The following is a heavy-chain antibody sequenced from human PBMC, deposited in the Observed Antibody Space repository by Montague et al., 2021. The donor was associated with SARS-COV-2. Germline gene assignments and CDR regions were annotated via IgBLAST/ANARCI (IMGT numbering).Heavy chain of an antibody. CDR2: IYYSGST. J-gene: IGHJ3*02. V-gene: IGHV4-59*01. CDR1: GGSISSYY. D-gene: IGHD6-19*01. Sequence: SETLSLTCTVSGGSISSYYWSWIRQPPGKGLEWTGYIYYSGSTNYNPSLTGRVTISVDTSKNQFSLKLSSVTAADTAVYYCASGSGWMGNAFDIWGQGTMVTVSS. CDR3: ASGSGWMGNAFDI.